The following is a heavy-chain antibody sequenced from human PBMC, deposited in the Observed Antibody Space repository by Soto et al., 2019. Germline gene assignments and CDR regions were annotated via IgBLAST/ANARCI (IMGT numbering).Heavy chain of an antibody. CDR1: GGTFSSYA. CDR3: ARAGGIAAAGTGEDWFDP. Sequence: GASVKVSCKASGGTFSSYAISWVRQAPGQGLEWMGGIIPIFGTANYAQKFQGRVTITADESTSTAYMELSSLRSEDTAVYYCARAGGIAAAGTGEDWFDPWGQGTPVTVSS. D-gene: IGHD6-13*01. CDR2: IIPIFGTA. V-gene: IGHV1-69*13. J-gene: IGHJ5*02.